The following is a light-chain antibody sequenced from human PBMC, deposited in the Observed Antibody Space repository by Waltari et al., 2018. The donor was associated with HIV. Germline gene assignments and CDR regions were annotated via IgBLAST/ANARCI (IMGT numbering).Light chain of an antibody. CDR3: QQYDNSPFT. J-gene: IGKJ3*01. CDR2: RAS. V-gene: IGKV3-20*01. CDR1: QSVNTF. Sequence: EIVLTQSPGTLSLSPGERGTLSCRTSQSVNTFLSWYQQKPGKAPRLLVFRASNRATGIPDRFSGSGSGTDFTLTISRLEPEDYAVYYCQQYDNSPFTFGPGTTVDVK.